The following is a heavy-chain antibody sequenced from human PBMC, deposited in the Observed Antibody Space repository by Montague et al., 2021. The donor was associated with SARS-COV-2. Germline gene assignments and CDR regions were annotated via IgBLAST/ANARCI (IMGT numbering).Heavy chain of an antibody. J-gene: IGHJ6*02. CDR3: V. Sequence: SETLSLTCAVYGGSFSGNYWSWIRQPPGKGLQWIGEINHSGSTNYNPSLKSRVTISVDTAAYYCSRRQNFDWLLSHYYGMDVWGQGTTVTVSS. CDR1: GGSFSGNY. V-gene: IGHV4-34*01. D-gene: IGHD3-9*01. CDR2: INHSGST.